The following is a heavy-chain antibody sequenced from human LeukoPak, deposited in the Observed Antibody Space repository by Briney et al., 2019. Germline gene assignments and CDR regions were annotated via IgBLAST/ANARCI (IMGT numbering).Heavy chain of an antibody. V-gene: IGHV1-8*01. D-gene: IGHD6-19*01. J-gene: IGHJ6*03. CDR1: GYTFTSYD. CDR2: MNPNSGNT. CDR3: ARLSFVSGWLGYYYYYMDV. Sequence: GASVKVSCKASGYTFTSYDINWVRQATGQGLEWMGWMNPNSGNTGYAQKFQGRVTMTRNTSISTAYMELSSLRSEDTAAYYCARLSFVSGWLGYYYYYMDVWGKGTAVPVSS.